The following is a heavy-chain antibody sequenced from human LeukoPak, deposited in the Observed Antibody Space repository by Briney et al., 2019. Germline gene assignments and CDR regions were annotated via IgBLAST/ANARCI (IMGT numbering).Heavy chain of an antibody. J-gene: IGHJ4*02. CDR3: ARDWGWGYSYGYIIDS. CDR1: GYSISSGYY. Sequence: SETLSLTCTVSGYSISSGYYWGWIRRLPGKGREWIGSIYHSGSTYYNPSLKRGVTISVDTSKTQFSLKLSSVTAADTAVYYCARDWGWGYSYGYIIDSWGQGTLVTVSS. CDR2: IYHSGST. D-gene: IGHD5-18*01. V-gene: IGHV4-38-2*02.